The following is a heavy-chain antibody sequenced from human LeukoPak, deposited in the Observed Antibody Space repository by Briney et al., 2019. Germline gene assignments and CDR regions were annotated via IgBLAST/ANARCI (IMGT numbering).Heavy chain of an antibody. Sequence: ASVKVSCKASGYTFTNYGISWVRQAPGHGLEWMGWISPYNGNTNYAQEFPGRVTMTTDTSTSTAYIELRSLTADDTAVYDCARSSQQWLLSGFDYWGQGTLVTVSS. V-gene: IGHV1-18*01. CDR1: GYTFTNYG. D-gene: IGHD6-19*01. CDR3: ARSSQQWLLSGFDY. J-gene: IGHJ4*02. CDR2: ISPYNGNT.